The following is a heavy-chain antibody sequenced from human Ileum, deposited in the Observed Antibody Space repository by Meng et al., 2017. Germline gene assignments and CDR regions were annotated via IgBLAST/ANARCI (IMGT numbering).Heavy chain of an antibody. CDR2: AST. CDR3: ARDHWGSLDY. D-gene: IGHD7-27*01. Sequence: QLAESGPGLVRPSQTLSLICTVSGGSVSSAGYQWGWIRQPPGKGLEWIGYASTNYNPSLKSRVTISLDTSKNQFSLKLSSVTAADTAVYYCARDHWGSLDYWGQGILVTVSS. J-gene: IGHJ4*02. CDR1: GGSVSSAGYQ. V-gene: IGHV4-61*08.